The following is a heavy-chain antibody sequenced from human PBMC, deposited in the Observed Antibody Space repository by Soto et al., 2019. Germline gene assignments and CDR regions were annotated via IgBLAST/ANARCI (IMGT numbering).Heavy chain of an antibody. CDR2: IYYTGST. D-gene: IGHD3-9*01. Sequence: PEETLSLTCTVSGNSITNSYWSWIRQPPGKGLEWIGFIYYTGSTSYNPSLKSRATISVDTSKNQFSLRLSSVTAADTAVYYCARENVLFGYDSWGQGTLVTVSS. CDR3: ARENVLFGYDS. CDR1: GNSITNSY. J-gene: IGHJ4*02. V-gene: IGHV4-59*01.